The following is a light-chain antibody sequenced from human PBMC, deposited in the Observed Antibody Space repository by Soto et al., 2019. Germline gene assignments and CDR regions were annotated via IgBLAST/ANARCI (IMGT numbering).Light chain of an antibody. V-gene: IGKV3D-15*01. Sequence: IVLTQSPGTLSLSPGDRVTLSCRASQSISINLAWYQHKPGQAPRLLIHGASTRATGIPARISGSGSGTEFTLTISSLQSEDFAVYYCQQYGSSGTFGQGTKVDI. CDR2: GAS. CDR3: QQYGSSGT. CDR1: QSISIN. J-gene: IGKJ1*01.